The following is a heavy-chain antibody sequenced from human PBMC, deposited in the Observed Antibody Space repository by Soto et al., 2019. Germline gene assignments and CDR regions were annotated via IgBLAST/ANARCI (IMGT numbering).Heavy chain of an antibody. CDR1: GYSFTSYW. J-gene: IGHJ6*02. Sequence: GESLKISCKGSGYSFTSYWISWVRQMPWKGLEWMGRIDPSDSYTNYSPSFQGHVTISADKSISTAYLQWSSLKAPDTAMYYCARHANTWNYYYYGMDVWGQGTTVTVS. V-gene: IGHV5-10-1*01. D-gene: IGHD1-1*01. CDR3: ARHANTWNYYYYGMDV. CDR2: IDPSDSYT.